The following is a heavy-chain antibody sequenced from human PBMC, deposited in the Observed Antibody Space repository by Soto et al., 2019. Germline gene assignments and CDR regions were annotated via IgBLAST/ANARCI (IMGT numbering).Heavy chain of an antibody. V-gene: IGHV3-30*18. D-gene: IGHD4-17*01. CDR2: ISYDGSNK. CDR3: AKSSSPALIDYLPWFDP. CDR1: GFTFSSYG. J-gene: IGHJ5*02. Sequence: QVQLVESGGGVVQPGRSLRLSCAASGFTFSSYGMHWVRQAPGKGLEWVAVISYDGSNKYYADSVKGRFTISRDNSKNTLYLQMNSLRAEDTALYYCAKSSSPALIDYLPWFDPWGQGTLVTVSS.